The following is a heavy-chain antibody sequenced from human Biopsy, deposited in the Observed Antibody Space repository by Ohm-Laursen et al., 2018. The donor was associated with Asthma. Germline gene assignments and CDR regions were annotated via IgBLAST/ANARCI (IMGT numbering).Heavy chain of an antibody. CDR1: YGSTTSGGYY. J-gene: IGHJ4*02. CDR2: IYYSGST. Sequence: PSQTLSLTCTVSYGSTTSGGYYWTWIRQHPGKGLEWIGFIYYSGSTYYNPSLKSRVSISIDTSKNQFSLKLSSVTAADTAVYYCARAQDYYDSRGYYRSFDYWGQGTLVTVSS. V-gene: IGHV4-31*03. D-gene: IGHD3-22*01. CDR3: ARAQDYYDSRGYYRSFDY.